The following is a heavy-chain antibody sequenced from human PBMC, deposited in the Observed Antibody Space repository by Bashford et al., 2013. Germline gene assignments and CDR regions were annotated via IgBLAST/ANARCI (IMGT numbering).Heavy chain of an antibody. CDR2: MNPNSGNT. Sequence: ASVKVSCKASGYTFTSYDINWVRQATGQGLEWMGWMNPNSGNTGYAQKFQGRVTMTRNTSISTAYMELSSLRSEDTAVYYCARSIAAIDYYYYGMDVWGQGTTVTVSS. CDR1: GYTFTSYD. D-gene: IGHD6-13*01. V-gene: IGHV1-8*01. CDR3: ARSIAAIDYYYYGMDV. J-gene: IGHJ6*02.